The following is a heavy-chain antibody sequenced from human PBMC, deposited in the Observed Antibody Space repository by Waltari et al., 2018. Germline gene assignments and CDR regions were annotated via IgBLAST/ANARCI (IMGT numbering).Heavy chain of an antibody. V-gene: IGHV4-39*01. D-gene: IGHD3-22*01. J-gene: IGHJ4*02. Sequence: QLELQESGPGLVKPSETLSLPCRVSGGAIRRSVYYWGWFRQPPGKGLEWIGSIYYSGTTYYNPSLNSRVTISVDTSKNQFSLKLTSVTAADTAMYFCARQSYYDESGHDWGQGTLVTVSS. CDR1: GGAIRRSVYY. CDR3: ARQSYYDESGHD. CDR2: IYYSGTT.